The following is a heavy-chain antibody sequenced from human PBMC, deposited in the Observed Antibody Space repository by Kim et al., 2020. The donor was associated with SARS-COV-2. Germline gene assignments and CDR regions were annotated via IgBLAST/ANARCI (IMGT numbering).Heavy chain of an antibody. CDR3: ASDPCSGSYCFDY. V-gene: IGHV3-7*01. Sequence: YVDSVKGRSTTTRDTARNSLYLQMNSLRAEDTAVYYCASDPCSGSYCFDYWGQGTLVTVSS. J-gene: IGHJ4*02. D-gene: IGHD1-26*01.